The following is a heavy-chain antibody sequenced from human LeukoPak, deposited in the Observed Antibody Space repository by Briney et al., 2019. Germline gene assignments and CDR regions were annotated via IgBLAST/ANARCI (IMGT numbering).Heavy chain of an antibody. Sequence: GASVKVSCKASGYTFTGYYMHWVRQAPGQGLEWMGWINPNSGGTNYAQKLQGRVTMTTDTSTSTAYMELRSLRSDDTAVYYCARDISKSFWRGDYWGQGTLVTVSS. CDR2: INPNSGGT. V-gene: IGHV1-2*02. CDR1: GYTFTGYY. J-gene: IGHJ4*02. D-gene: IGHD3-3*02. CDR3: ARDISKSFWRGDY.